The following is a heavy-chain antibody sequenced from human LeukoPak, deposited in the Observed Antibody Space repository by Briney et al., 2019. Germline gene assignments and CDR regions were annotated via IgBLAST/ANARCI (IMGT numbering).Heavy chain of an antibody. V-gene: IGHV3-30*18. J-gene: IGHJ6*02. CDR2: MSYDGSNK. CDR3: AKDLRLWSSPLGGYYYYGMDV. CDR1: GFTFSSYG. D-gene: IGHD5-18*01. Sequence: GGSLRLSCAASGFTFSSYGMHWVRQAPGKGLEWVAVMSYDGSNKYYADSVKGRFTISRDNSKNTLYLQMNSLRAEDTAVYYCAKDLRLWSSPLGGYYYYGMDVWGQGTTVTVSS.